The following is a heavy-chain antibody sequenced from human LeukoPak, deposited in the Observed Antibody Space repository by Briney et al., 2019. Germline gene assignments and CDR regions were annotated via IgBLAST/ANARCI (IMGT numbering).Heavy chain of an antibody. D-gene: IGHD5-12*01. CDR1: GGTYSSYA. V-gene: IGHV1-69*05. Sequence: SVKVSCKASGGTYSSYAISWVRQAPGQGLEWMGGIIPIFGTANYAQKFQGRVAITTDESTSTACMELSSLRFEETAGYYCARGGGYASDYWSQGTLVTVSS. J-gene: IGHJ4*02. CDR2: IIPIFGTA. CDR3: ARGGGYASDY.